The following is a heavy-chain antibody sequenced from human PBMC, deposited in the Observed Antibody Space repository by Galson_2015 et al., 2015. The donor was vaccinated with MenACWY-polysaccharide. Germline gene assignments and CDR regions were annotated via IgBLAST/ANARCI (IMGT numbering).Heavy chain of an antibody. CDR2: INHSGST. CDR3: SCSGSYYFDY. J-gene: IGHJ4*02. Sequence: ETLSLTCAVYGGSFSGYYWSWIRQPPGKGLEWIGEINHSGSTNYNPSLKSRVTISVDTSKNQFSLKLSSVTAADTAVYYCSCSGSYYFDYWGQGTLVTVSS. CDR1: GGSFSGYY. V-gene: IGHV4-34*03. D-gene: IGHD1-26*01.